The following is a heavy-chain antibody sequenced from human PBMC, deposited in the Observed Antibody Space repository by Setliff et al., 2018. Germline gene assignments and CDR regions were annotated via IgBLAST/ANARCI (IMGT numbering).Heavy chain of an antibody. CDR3: ARGPELDPFDY. Sequence: SETLSLTCTVSGGSINSGVYYWSWIRQHPGKGLEWIGYVYYSGSTNYNPSLKSRVTISVDTSKNQFSLKLSSVTAADTAVYYCARGPELDPFDYWGQGTLVTVSS. J-gene: IGHJ4*02. D-gene: IGHD6-6*01. V-gene: IGHV4-61*08. CDR2: VYYSGST. CDR1: GGSINSGVYY.